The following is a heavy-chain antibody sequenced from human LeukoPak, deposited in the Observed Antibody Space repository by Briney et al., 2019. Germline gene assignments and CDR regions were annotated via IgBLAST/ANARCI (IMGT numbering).Heavy chain of an antibody. CDR3: AREVTNWFDP. D-gene: IGHD4-11*01. CDR2: IPYDGTNK. J-gene: IGHJ5*02. V-gene: IGHV3-30*02. Sequence: GGSLRLSCAPSGFTFSNYGMHWVRQAPGKGLEWVAFIPYDGTNKYYADSVKGRFTISRDNSKNTLYLQMNSLRAEDTAVYYCAREVTNWFDPWGQGTLVTVSS. CDR1: GFTFSNYG.